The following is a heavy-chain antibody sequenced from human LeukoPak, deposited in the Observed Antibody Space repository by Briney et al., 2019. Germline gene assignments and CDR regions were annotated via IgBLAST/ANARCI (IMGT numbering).Heavy chain of an antibody. D-gene: IGHD1-26*01. CDR1: GFTFNSYS. V-gene: IGHV3-48*04. J-gene: IGHJ5*02. CDR2: ISSNSRNI. CDR3: ARSGPFLNFYSGSYYYWFDP. Sequence: PGGSLRLSCAASGFTFNSYSMNWVRQAPGKGLEWISYISSNSRNINYADSVKGRFTISRDNAKNSLYLQMNTLRAEDTAVYYCARSGPFLNFYSGSYYYWFDPWGQGTLVTVSS.